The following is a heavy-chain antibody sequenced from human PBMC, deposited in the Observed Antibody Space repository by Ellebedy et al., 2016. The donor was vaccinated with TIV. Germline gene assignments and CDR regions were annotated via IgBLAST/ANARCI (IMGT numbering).Heavy chain of an antibody. J-gene: IGHJ5*02. V-gene: IGHV1-2*02. CDR3: ARGYSTGWYNWFDP. CDR1: GYTFTGYY. D-gene: IGHD6-19*01. CDR2: NNPNSGGT. Sequence: AASVKVSCKASGYTFTGYYMHWVRQAPGQGLEWMGWNNPNSGGTNYAQKFQGRVTMTRDTSINTAYMELSRLRSDDTAVFYCARGYSTGWYNWFDPWGQGTLVTVSS.